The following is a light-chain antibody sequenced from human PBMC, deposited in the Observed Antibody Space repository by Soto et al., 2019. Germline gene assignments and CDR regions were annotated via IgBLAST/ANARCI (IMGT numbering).Light chain of an antibody. V-gene: IGKV3-11*01. CDR3: HQRRNWRAT. Sequence: EIVLTQSPATLSLSPGERATLSCRASQSVSSYLAWYQQKPGQAPRLLIYDASNRATGIPARFSGSGSGTDFTLTISSLEPEDFAVYYWHQRRNWRATFGQETKLEIK. J-gene: IGKJ2*01. CDR1: QSVSSY. CDR2: DAS.